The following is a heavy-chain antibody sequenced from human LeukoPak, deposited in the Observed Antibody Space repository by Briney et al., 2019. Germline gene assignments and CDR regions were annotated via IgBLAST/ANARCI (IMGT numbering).Heavy chain of an antibody. Sequence: PSETLSLTCTVSGGSISSSSYYWGWIRQPPGKGLEWIGSIYYSGSTYYNPSLKSRVTISVDTSKNQFSLKLSSVTAADTAVYYCASDYDSREDFDYWGQGTLVTVSS. CDR1: GGSISSSSYY. CDR3: ASDYDSREDFDY. V-gene: IGHV4-39*01. D-gene: IGHD3-22*01. CDR2: IYYSGST. J-gene: IGHJ4*02.